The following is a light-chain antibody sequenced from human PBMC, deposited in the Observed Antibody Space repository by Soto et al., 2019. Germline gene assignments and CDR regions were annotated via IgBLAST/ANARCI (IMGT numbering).Light chain of an antibody. Sequence: EIVLTQSPGTLSLSPGERATLSCRASQSVSSSYLAWYQQKPGQAPRLLIYGASSRATGIPDRFSGSGSGTDLTLTISRLEPEDFAVYYCQQYGRSPPMYTFGRGTKLEIK. CDR2: GAS. V-gene: IGKV3-20*01. J-gene: IGKJ2*01. CDR3: QQYGRSPPMYT. CDR1: QSVSSSY.